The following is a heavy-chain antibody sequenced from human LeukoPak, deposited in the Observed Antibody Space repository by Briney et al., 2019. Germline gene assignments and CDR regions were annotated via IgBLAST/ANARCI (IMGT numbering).Heavy chain of an antibody. D-gene: IGHD3-22*01. CDR2: INPSGGST. CDR1: GYTFTSYY. V-gene: IGHV1-46*01. Sequence: GASVKVSCKASGYTFTSYYMHWVRQAPGQGLEWMGIINPSGGSTSYAQKFQGRVTMTRDTSTSTVYMELSSLRSEDTAVYYCARDRSYYYDSSGHLLTHQFDYWGQGTLVTVSS. CDR3: ARDRSYYYDSSGHLLTHQFDY. J-gene: IGHJ4*02.